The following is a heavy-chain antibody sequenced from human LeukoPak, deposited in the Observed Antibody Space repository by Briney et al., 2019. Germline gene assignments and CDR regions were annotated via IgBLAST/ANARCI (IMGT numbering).Heavy chain of an antibody. D-gene: IGHD6-13*01. V-gene: IGHV4-39*01. CDR3: DAGNSSSWYPEYFQH. J-gene: IGHJ1*01. Sequence: SETLSLTCTVSGGSISSSSSYWGWIRQPPGKGLEWLGSIYYSGSTYYNPSLKSRVTISVDTSKNQFSLKLSSVTAADTAVYYCDAGNSSSWYPEYFQHWGQGTLVTVSS. CDR2: IYYSGST. CDR1: GGSISSSSSY.